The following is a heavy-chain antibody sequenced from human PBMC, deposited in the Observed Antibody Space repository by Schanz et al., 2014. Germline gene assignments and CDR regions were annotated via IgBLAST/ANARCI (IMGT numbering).Heavy chain of an antibody. J-gene: IGHJ6*02. Sequence: PGGSLRLSCAAYGFTLSSYAMHWVRQAPGKGLEWVAVIWYDENNKYYADSVKGRFTISRDNSENTLYLQMNSLSADDTAVFYCAKGMGYCSGGTCYDYYYYGLDVWGQGTTVTVSS. D-gene: IGHD2-15*01. CDR2: IWYDENNK. V-gene: IGHV3-33*06. CDR3: AKGMGYCSGGTCYDYYYYGLDV. CDR1: GFTLSSYA.